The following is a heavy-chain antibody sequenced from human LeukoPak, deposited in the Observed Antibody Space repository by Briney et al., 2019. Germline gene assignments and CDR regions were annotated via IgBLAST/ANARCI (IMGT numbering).Heavy chain of an antibody. V-gene: IGHV1-8*01. D-gene: IGHD2-21*02. CDR3: ARALRIVCGGDCHSYYFDY. CDR2: MNPNSGNT. J-gene: IGHJ4*01. CDR1: GYTFTSYD. Sequence: GASVKVSCKASGYTFTSYDINWVRQATGQGLEWMGWMNPNSGNTDYAQKFQGRVTMTRNTSITTAYMELSSLRSEDTAVYYCARALRIVCGGDCHSYYFDYWGQGTLVTVSS.